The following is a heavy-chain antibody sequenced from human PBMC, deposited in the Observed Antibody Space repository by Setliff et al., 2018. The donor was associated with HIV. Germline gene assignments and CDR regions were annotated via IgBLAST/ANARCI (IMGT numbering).Heavy chain of an antibody. V-gene: IGHV4-38-2*02. D-gene: IGHD2-21*02. CDR1: GDSISSDFY. CDR2: IYHSGNT. CDR3: ARGQGCGGGCHYAFEM. J-gene: IGHJ3*02. Sequence: PSETLSLTCTVSGDSISSDFYWGWIRQPPGKGLEWIGSIYHSGNTYYMPSLQSRVTISVDMSKNQFSLNLNSVTAADTAVYYCARGQGCGGGCHYAFEMWGQATMVTVSS.